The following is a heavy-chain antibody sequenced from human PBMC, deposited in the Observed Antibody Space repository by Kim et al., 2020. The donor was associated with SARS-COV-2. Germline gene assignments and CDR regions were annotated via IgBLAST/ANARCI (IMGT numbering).Heavy chain of an antibody. J-gene: IGHJ4*02. D-gene: IGHD1-26*01. V-gene: IGHV1-46*01. CDR2: T. Sequence: TSYEPKFQGRVTMTRDTSTSTVYMGLSSLRSEDTAVYYCARGESGDYVDYWGQGTLVTVSS. CDR3: ARGESGDYVDY.